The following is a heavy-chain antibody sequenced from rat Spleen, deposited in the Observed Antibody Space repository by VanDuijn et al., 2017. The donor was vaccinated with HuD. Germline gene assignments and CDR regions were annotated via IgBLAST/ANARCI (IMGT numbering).Heavy chain of an antibody. V-gene: IGHV2-72*01. Sequence: QVQLKESGPGLMQPSDTLSLTCTVSGFSLNRNGLGWVRQPLGKGLVWMGTIWAGGTTNYNSAVQSRLSISRDTSKSQLFLKVTSLQPEDTGTYYCARHAYGGYEAFDYWGQGVMVTVSS. J-gene: IGHJ2*01. D-gene: IGHD1-11*01. CDR2: IWAGGTT. CDR3: ARHAYGGYEAFDY. CDR1: GFSLNRNG.